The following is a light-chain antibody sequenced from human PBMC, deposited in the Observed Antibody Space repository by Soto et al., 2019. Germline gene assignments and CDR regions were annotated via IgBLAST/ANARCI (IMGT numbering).Light chain of an antibody. Sequence: QSVLTQPPSVSGAPGQRVTISCTGSSSNIGAGYDVHWYQQLPRTAPKLLIRGNSNRPSGVPDRFSGSKSGTSGTLDITGLQTGDEADYYCATWDGSLPGEVFGGGTKLTVL. CDR3: ATWDGSLPGEV. CDR1: SSNIGAGYD. CDR2: GNS. J-gene: IGLJ2*01. V-gene: IGLV1-40*01.